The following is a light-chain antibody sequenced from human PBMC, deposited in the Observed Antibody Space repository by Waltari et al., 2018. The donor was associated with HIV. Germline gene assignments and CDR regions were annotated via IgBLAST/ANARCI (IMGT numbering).Light chain of an antibody. V-gene: IGLV1-40*01. CDR3: QSYDASLSGVI. CDR1: SSNIGAGLE. CDR2: GNS. J-gene: IGLJ2*01. Sequence: QSVLTQPPSVSGAPGPRVTIHCTGSSSNIGAGLEVHGYQQLPGTAPKLLIYGNSNRPSGVPDRFSGSKSGTSASLAITGLQAEDEADYYCQSYDASLSGVIFGGGTELTVL.